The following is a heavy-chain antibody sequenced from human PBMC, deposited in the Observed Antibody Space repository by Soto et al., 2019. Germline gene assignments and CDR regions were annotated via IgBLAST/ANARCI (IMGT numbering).Heavy chain of an antibody. CDR3: AGGVVVVPAAIPPDY. D-gene: IGHD2-2*01. V-gene: IGHV3-21*01. CDR2: ISSSSSYI. J-gene: IGHJ4*02. CDR1: GFTFSSYS. Sequence: GGSLRLSCAASGFTFSSYSMNWVRQAPGKGLEWVSSISSSSSYIYYADSVKGRFTISRDNAKNSLYLQMNSLRAEDTAVYYCAGGVVVVPAAIPPDYWGQGTLVTVSS.